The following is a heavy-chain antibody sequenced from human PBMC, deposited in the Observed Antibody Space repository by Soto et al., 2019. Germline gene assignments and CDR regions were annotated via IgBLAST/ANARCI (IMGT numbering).Heavy chain of an antibody. D-gene: IGHD6-19*01. Sequence: EVQLVESGGGLVQPGRSLRLSCAASGFTFDDYAMHWVRQAPGKGLEWVSGISWNSGSIGYADSVKGRFTISRDNAKNSLYLQMNSLRAEDTALYYCAKDEKRRSRGFHYFDYWGQGTLVTVSS. CDR1: GFTFDDYA. CDR2: ISWNSGSI. CDR3: AKDEKRRSRGFHYFDY. J-gene: IGHJ4*02. V-gene: IGHV3-9*01.